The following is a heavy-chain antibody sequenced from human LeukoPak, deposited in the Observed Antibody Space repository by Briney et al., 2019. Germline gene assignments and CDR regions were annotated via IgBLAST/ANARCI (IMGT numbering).Heavy chain of an antibody. J-gene: IGHJ4*02. CDR1: GSTFSSYG. Sequence: GGSLRLSCAASGSTFSSYGMHWVRQAPGKGLEWVAVIWYDGSNKYYADSVKGRFTISRDNSKNTLYLQMNSLRAEDTAVYYYARDLVPAAIAVGYWGQGTLVTVSS. V-gene: IGHV3-33*01. CDR3: ARDLVPAAIAVGY. CDR2: IWYDGSNK. D-gene: IGHD2-2*01.